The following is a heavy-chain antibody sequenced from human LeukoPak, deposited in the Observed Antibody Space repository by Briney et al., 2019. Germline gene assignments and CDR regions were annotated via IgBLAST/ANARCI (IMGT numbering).Heavy chain of an antibody. V-gene: IGHV1-69*13. CDR2: IIPIFGTA. CDR1: GYTFTSYG. D-gene: IGHD6-19*01. J-gene: IGHJ3*02. CDR3: ARGLAVADDAFDI. Sequence: SVKVSCKASGYTFTSYGISWVRQAPGQGLEWMGGIIPIFGTANYAQKFQGRVTITADESTSTAYMELSSLRSEDTAVYYCARGLAVADDAFDIWGQGTMVTVSS.